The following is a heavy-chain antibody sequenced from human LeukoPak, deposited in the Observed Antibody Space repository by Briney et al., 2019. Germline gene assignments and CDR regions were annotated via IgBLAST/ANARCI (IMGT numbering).Heavy chain of an antibody. CDR1: GGSISSSSYY. V-gene: IGHV4-39*07. Sequence: SETLSLTCTVSGGSISSSSYYWGWIRQPPGKGLEWIGSIYYSGSTYYNPSLKSRVTISVDTSKNQFSLKLSSVTAADTAVYYCAREAYYDSSGYYYEGTDYWGQGTLVTVSS. CDR2: IYYSGST. CDR3: AREAYYDSSGYYYEGTDY. D-gene: IGHD3-22*01. J-gene: IGHJ4*02.